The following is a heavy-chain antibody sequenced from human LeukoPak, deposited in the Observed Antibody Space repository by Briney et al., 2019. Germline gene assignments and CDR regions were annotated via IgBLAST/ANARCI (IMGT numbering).Heavy chain of an antibody. D-gene: IGHD3-10*01. CDR1: GFTLSSYW. CDR3: ARDVGGWFDP. CDR2: MKQDGSEK. V-gene: IGHV3-7*01. J-gene: IGHJ5*02. Sequence: GRSLRLSCAASGFTLSSYWMSWVRQAPGKGLEWVANMKQDGSEKYYVDSVKGRFTISRDNAKNSLYLQMNSLRAEDTAVYYCARDVGGWFDPWGQGTLVTVSS.